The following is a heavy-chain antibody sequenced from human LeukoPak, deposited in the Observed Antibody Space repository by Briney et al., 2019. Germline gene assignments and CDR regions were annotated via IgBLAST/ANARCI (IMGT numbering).Heavy chain of an antibody. CDR3: ARSPVAGTDEGVY. CDR1: GGSISSYY. Sequence: SETLSLTCTVSGGSISSYYWSWIRQPPGKGLEWIGYIYYSGSTNYNPSLKSRVTISVDTSKNQFSLKLSSVTAADTAVYYCARSPVAGTDEGVYWGQGTLVTVSS. D-gene: IGHD6-19*01. J-gene: IGHJ4*02. CDR2: IYYSGST. V-gene: IGHV4-59*12.